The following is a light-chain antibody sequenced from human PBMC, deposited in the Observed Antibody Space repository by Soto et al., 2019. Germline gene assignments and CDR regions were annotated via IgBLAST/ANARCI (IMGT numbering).Light chain of an antibody. Sequence: DIVMTQSPLSLPVTPGEPASISCRSSQSLLHSNGYNYLDWYLQKPGQSPQLLFALGSNLASGVPDRFSGSGSGTDFTLKISRVEAGDVGVYYCMKAPQTPWTFGQGTKVEIK. CDR2: LGS. V-gene: IGKV2-28*01. CDR1: QSLLHSNGYNY. CDR3: MKAPQTPWT. J-gene: IGKJ1*01.